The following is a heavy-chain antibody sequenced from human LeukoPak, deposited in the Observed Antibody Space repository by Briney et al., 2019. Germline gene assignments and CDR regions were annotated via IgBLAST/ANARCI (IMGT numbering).Heavy chain of an antibody. Sequence: SETLSLTCTVSGGSIGSYYWSWIRQPPGKGLEWIGYISYSGSTNYNPSLKSRVTISVDTSKNQFSLKLSSVTATDTAVYFCARDRGVLDDWGQGTLVTVSS. CDR3: ARDRGVLDD. J-gene: IGHJ4*02. CDR1: GGSIGSYY. V-gene: IGHV4-59*01. CDR2: ISYSGST. D-gene: IGHD2-8*02.